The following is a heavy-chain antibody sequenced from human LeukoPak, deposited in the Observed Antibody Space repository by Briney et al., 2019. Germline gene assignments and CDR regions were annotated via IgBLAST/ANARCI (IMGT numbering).Heavy chain of an antibody. J-gene: IGHJ4*02. CDR1: GGTFSSYP. CDR3: CISGRSDFDY. V-gene: IGHV1-69*02. D-gene: IGHD3-10*01. Sequence: ASVKVSCKASGGTFSSYPISWVRQAPGQGLEWMGRIIPILNIPNYAQNFQGTVTITADKSTSTAYMELSSLRSEDTAVYYCCISGRSDFDYWGQGTLVTVSS. CDR2: IIPILNIP.